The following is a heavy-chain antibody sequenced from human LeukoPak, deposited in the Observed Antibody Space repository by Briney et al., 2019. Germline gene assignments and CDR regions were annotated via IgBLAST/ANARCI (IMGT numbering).Heavy chain of an antibody. CDR3: ARGLTTVTKFDP. CDR2: ITSGSSYI. CDR1: GFTFSSYN. V-gene: IGHV3-21*01. D-gene: IGHD4-17*01. J-gene: IGHJ5*02. Sequence: GGSLRLSCAASGFTFSSYNMNWVRQAPGKGLEWVSSITSGSSYIYYADSVKGRFTISRDNAKNSLYLQMNSLRAEDTAVYYCARGLTTVTKFDPWGQGTLVTVSS.